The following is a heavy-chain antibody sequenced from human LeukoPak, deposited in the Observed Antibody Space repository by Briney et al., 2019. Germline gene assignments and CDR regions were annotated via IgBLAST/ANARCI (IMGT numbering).Heavy chain of an antibody. Sequence: GGSLRLSCAASGFTVSSNYMSWVRQAPGKGLEWVSVIYSGGSTYYADSVKGRFTISRDNSKNTLYLQMNSLRAEDTAVYYCAREGYYDSSGYPFDYWGQGTLVTVSS. J-gene: IGHJ4*02. CDR3: AREGYYDSSGYPFDY. V-gene: IGHV3-53*01. CDR2: IYSGGST. D-gene: IGHD3-22*01. CDR1: GFTVSSNY.